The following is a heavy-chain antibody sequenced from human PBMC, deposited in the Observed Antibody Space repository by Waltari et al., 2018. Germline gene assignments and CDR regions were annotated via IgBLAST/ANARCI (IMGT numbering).Heavy chain of an antibody. J-gene: IGHJ6*03. CDR1: GGSFSGYS. CDR3: ARAQYNYMDV. V-gene: IGHV3-48*02. CDR2: ISSTSSTI. Sequence: VQLQQWGAGLLKPSETLSLTSALHGGSFSGYSWSWLRQAPGKGLEWVSFISSTSSTIYYADSVKGRFTISRDNAKNSLYLQMNSLRDEDTAVYYCARAQYNYMDVWGKGTTVTVSS.